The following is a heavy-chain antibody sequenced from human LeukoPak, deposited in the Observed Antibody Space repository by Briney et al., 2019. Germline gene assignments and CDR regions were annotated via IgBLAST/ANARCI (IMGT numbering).Heavy chain of an antibody. J-gene: IGHJ6*02. CDR2: INPNSGGT. CDR3: AREVVVPAAIDYYYYGMDV. D-gene: IGHD2-2*01. V-gene: IGHV1-2*02. CDR1: GYTFTGYY. Sequence: ASVKVSCKASGYTFTGYYMHWMRQAPGQGLEWMGWINPNSGGTNYAQKFQGRVTMTRDTSISTAYMELSRLRSDDTAVYYCAREVVVPAAIDYYYYGMDVWGQGTTVTVSS.